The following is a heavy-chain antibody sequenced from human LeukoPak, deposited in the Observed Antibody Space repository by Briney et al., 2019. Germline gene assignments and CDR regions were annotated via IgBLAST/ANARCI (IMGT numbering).Heavy chain of an antibody. CDR2: IFPSGGEI. V-gene: IGHV3-23*01. J-gene: IGHJ4*02. CDR3: ATYRQVLLPFES. Sequence: GGSLRLSCAASGFTFSTFAMVWVRQPPGKGLEWVSSIFPSGGEIHYADSVRGRLTISRDNSKSTLSLQMNSLRAEDTAIYYCATYRQVLLPFESWGQGTLVTVSS. CDR1: GFTFSTFA. D-gene: IGHD2-8*02.